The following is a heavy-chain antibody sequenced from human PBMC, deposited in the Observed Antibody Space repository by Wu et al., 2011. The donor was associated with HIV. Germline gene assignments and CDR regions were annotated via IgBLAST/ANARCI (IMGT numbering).Heavy chain of an antibody. Sequence: EVRARYSLGREVKKPGTTVKSPARFLDTPSPTTTCTGCNRPLEKGVEWMGLVDPEDGETIYAEKFQGRVTITADTSTDTAYMELSSLRSEDTAVYYCATFGPSGYSYGQHYYYYYMDVWGKGTTVTVSS. D-gene: IGHD5-18*01. CDR3: ATFGPSGYSYGQHYYYYYMDV. V-gene: IGHV1-69-2*01. CDR2: VDPEDGET. J-gene: IGHJ6*03. CDR1: DTPSPTTT.